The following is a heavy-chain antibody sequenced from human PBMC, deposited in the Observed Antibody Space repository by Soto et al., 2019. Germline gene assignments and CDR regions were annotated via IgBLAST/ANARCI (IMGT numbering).Heavy chain of an antibody. CDR2: MYSSGST. V-gene: IGHV4-4*07. Sequence: QVQLQESGPGLVKPSETLSLTCTVSGGSITSYYWNWIRQSAGKGLEWIGRMYSSGSTNYSPSLKSRVTMSVDTSKNQFSLKLSSVTAADTAVYYCARDAASRGWFDPWGQGTLVTVSS. J-gene: IGHJ5*02. CDR1: GGSITSYY. CDR3: ARDAASRGWFDP. D-gene: IGHD3-10*01.